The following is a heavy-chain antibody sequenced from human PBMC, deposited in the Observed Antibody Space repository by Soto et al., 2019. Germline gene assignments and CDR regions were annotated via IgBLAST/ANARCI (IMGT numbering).Heavy chain of an antibody. CDR1: GYNFISYW. Sequence: GAPLKSSWTDSGYNFISYWIAWVRQMPGKCLEWMGIIYPGDSDATYSPSFEGQVTFSVDKSITTAYLQWISLKASHTAMYYSASQAYCGSGTYYSDYWGQETQVTVS. V-gene: IGHV5-51*01. CDR2: IYPGDSDA. J-gene: IGHJ4*02. D-gene: IGHD3-10*01. CDR3: ASQAYCGSGTYYSDY.